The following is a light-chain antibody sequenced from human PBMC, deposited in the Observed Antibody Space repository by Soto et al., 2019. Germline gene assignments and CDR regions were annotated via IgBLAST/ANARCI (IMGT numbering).Light chain of an antibody. CDR2: DAS. CDR3: QQYNQWPRGT. CDR1: QSVGTF. J-gene: IGKJ1*01. V-gene: IGKV3-11*01. Sequence: EIVFTQSPATLSLSPGERATLSCRASQSVGTFFAWYQQKPGQAPRLLIYDASNRATGIPARFSGSGSGIEFTLTISSLQSEDFTLYYCQQYNQWPRGTFGQGTKVDIK.